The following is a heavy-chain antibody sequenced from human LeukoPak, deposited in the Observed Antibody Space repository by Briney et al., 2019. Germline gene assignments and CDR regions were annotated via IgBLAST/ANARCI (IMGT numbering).Heavy chain of an antibody. CDR1: GFTFSSYS. CDR2: ISSSSSYI. CDR3: ARAQVPAAIFGALDI. J-gene: IGHJ3*02. Sequence: GGSLRLSSAASGFTFSSYSMNWVRQAPGKGLEWVSSISSSSSYIYYADSVKGRFTISRDNAKNSLYLQMNSLRAEDTAVYYCARAQVPAAIFGALDIWGQGTMVTVSS. V-gene: IGHV3-21*01. D-gene: IGHD2-2*02.